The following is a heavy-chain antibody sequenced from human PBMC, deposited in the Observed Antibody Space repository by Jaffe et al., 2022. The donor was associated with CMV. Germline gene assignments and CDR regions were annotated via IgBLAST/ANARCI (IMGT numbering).Heavy chain of an antibody. CDR1: GFTFSVYS. CDR2: ITSTGSYI. D-gene: IGHD6-19*01. Sequence: EVQLVESGGGLVKPGGSLRLSCAASGFTFSVYSMNWVRQAPGKGLEWVSCITSTGSYISYADSLKGRLTISRDNAKNSLYLQMNSLRAEDTAVYYCARGKYSSGRNYFFYGMDIWGQGTTVTVSS. J-gene: IGHJ6*02. V-gene: IGHV3-21*02. CDR3: ARGKYSSGRNYFFYGMDI.